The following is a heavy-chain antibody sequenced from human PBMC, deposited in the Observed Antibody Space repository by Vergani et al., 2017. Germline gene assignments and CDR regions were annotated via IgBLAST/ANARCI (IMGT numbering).Heavy chain of an antibody. CDR1: GYTFTRYY. D-gene: IGHD3-22*01. CDR3: ARRSVVIPYYYGMDV. Sequence: QVQLVQSGAEVKKPGASVKVSCKASGYTFTRYYMHWVRQAPGQGLEWMGIINPSGGSTRYAQKFQGRVTMTMDTSTSTAYMELSSLRSEDTAVYYCARRSVVIPYYYGMDVWGQGTTVTVSS. V-gene: IGHV1-46*01. CDR2: INPSGGST. J-gene: IGHJ6*02.